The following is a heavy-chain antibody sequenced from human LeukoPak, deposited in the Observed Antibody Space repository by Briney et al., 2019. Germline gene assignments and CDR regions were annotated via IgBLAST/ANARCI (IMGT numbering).Heavy chain of an antibody. CDR2: ISSSISYI. CDR3: ATGPNGDYFDY. D-gene: IGHD4-17*01. Sequence: SGGSLRLSCAASGFTFSSYSMNWVRQAPGKGLEWVSSISSSISYIYYADSVKGRFTISRDNAKNSLYLQMNSLRAEDTAVYYCATGPNGDYFDYWGQGTLVTVSS. CDR1: GFTFSSYS. V-gene: IGHV3-21*01. J-gene: IGHJ4*02.